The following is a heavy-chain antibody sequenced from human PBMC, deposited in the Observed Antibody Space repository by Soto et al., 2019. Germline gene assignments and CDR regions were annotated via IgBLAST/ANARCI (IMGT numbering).Heavy chain of an antibody. D-gene: IGHD1-20*01. J-gene: IGHJ4*02. CDR2: VFYTGFT. CDR3: STSQKGYNWNYFDH. Sequence: LSLTCAVSGASISGSYYYWAWLRQSPGKGPEWIGSVFYTGFTSYNPSLESRVSVSVDTSKSQFSLKLSAVTAADTAVYYCSTSQKGYNWNYFDHWGPGALVTVSS. V-gene: IGHV4-39*01. CDR1: GASISGSYYY.